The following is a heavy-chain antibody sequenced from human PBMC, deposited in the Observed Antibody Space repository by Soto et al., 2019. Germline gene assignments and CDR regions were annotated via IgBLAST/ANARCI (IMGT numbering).Heavy chain of an antibody. CDR3: ASFLIAAAGKRGDY. CDR2: IIPIFGTA. V-gene: IGHV1-69*06. J-gene: IGHJ4*02. Sequence: SVKVSCKASGGTFSSYAISWARQAPGQGLEWMGGIIPIFGTANYAQKFQGRVTITADKSTSTAYMELSSLRSEDTAVYYCASFLIAAAGKRGDYWGQGTLVTVSS. CDR1: GGTFSSYA. D-gene: IGHD6-13*01.